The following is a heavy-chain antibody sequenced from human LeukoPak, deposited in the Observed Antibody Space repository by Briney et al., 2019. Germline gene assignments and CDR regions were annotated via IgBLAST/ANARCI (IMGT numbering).Heavy chain of an antibody. CDR1: GYTFTSYG. CDR3: ARVDTIFGVVDQIDY. CDR2: ISAYNGNT. V-gene: IGHV1-18*01. D-gene: IGHD3-3*01. Sequence: ASVKVSCKASGYTFTSYGISWVRQAPGQGLEWMGWISAYNGNTNYAQKLQGRVTMTTDTSMSTAYMELRSLRSDDTAVYYCARVDTIFGVVDQIDYWGQGTLVTVSS. J-gene: IGHJ4*02.